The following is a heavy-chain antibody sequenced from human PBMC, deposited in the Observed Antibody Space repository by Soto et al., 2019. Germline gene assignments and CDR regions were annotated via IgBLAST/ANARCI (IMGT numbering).Heavy chain of an antibody. V-gene: IGHV3-7*03. CDR1: GFTFSSYW. CDR2: IKQDGSEK. J-gene: IGHJ2*01. CDR3: ARGGITGYWYFDL. D-gene: IGHD1-26*01. Sequence: GGSLRISCAASGFTFSSYWMSWVRQAPGKGLEWVANIKQDGSEKYYVDSVKGRFTISRDNAKNSLYLQMNSLRAEDTAVYYCARGGITGYWYFDLWGRGTLVTVSS.